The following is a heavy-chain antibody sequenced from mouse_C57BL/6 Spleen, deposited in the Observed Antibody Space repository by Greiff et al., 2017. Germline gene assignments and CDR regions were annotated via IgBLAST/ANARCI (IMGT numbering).Heavy chain of an antibody. CDR2: IDPSDSYT. Sequence: VQLQQPGAELVKPGASVKLSCKASGYTFTSYWMQWVQQRPGQGLEWIGEIDPSDSYTNYNQKFKGQATLTVDTSSSTAYMQLSSLTSEDSAVYYCALEAYDGSHFDYWGQGTTLTVSS. V-gene: IGHV1-50*01. J-gene: IGHJ2*01. CDR1: GYTFTSYW. CDR3: ALEAYDGSHFDY. D-gene: IGHD2-3*01.